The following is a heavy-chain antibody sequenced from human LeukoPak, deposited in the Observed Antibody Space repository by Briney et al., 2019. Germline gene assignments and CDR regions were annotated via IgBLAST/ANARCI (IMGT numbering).Heavy chain of an antibody. V-gene: IGHV6-1*01. CDR2: TYYRSKWNS. CDR1: GDSVSGNSAS. Sequence: SQTLSLTCAISGDSVSGNSASWNWIRQSPSRGLEWLGRTYYRSKWNSDYAVSVKSRITINPDTSKNQFSLHLNSVTPEDTAVYYCARDPDSSYEWGPFDPWGQGTLVTVSS. D-gene: IGHD1-26*01. J-gene: IGHJ5*02. CDR3: ARDPDSSYEWGPFDP.